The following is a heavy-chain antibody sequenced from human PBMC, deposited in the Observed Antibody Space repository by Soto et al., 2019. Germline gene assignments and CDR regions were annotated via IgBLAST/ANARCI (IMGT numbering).Heavy chain of an antibody. V-gene: IGHV1-69*06. J-gene: IGHJ5*02. CDR2: IIPSFGSA. CDR3: ARDRVAGTERWFDP. CDR1: GGTFSTYA. D-gene: IGHD6-19*01. Sequence: QVQLVQSGAEVKTPGSSVRVSCKASGGTFSTYALRWVRQAPGHGLEWMGGIIPSFGSANYAQRFRDRVTITADKSTITGYMELSGLRSDDTAVYYCARDRVAGTERWFDPWGQGTLVTVSS.